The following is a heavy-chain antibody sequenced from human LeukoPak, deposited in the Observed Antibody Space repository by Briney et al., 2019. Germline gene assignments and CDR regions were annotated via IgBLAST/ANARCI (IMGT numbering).Heavy chain of an antibody. J-gene: IGHJ3*02. D-gene: IGHD2-15*01. CDR1: GFTFSSYA. V-gene: IGHV3-23*01. Sequence: HPGGSLRLSCAASGFTFSSYAMSWFRQAPGKGLEWVSAISGSGGSTYYADSVKGRFTISRDNSKNTLYLQMNSLRAEDTAVYYCAKGDCSGGSCYPADDAFDIWGQGTMVTVSS. CDR3: AKGDCSGGSCYPADDAFDI. CDR2: ISGSGGST.